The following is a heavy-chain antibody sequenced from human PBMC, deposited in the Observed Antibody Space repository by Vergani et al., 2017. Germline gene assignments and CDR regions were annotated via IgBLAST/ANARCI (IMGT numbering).Heavy chain of an antibody. D-gene: IGHD4-23*01. CDR1: GGSISSSSYY. V-gene: IGHV4-39*07. CDR3: ARAESTEVAAELGY. J-gene: IGHJ4*02. CDR2: IYYSGST. Sequence: QLQLQESGPGLVKPSETLSLTCTVSGGSISSSSYYWGWIRQPPGKGLEWIGSIYYSGSTYYNPSLKSRVTISVDTSKNQFSLKLSSVTAADTAVYYCARAESTEVAAELGYWGQGTLVTGSS.